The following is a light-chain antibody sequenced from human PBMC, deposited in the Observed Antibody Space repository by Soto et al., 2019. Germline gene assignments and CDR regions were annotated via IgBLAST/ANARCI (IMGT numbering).Light chain of an antibody. V-gene: IGKV1-39*01. CDR1: QSISAY. J-gene: IGKJ3*01. CDR3: QESYSTPSVT. CDR2: AAS. Sequence: DIPMTQSPSSMSASVGDRVTITCRASQSISAYLNWYQQKPGKAPKLLIYAASSLQSGVPSRFSVSGSGTDFTLTISSLQPEDFATYYCQESYSTPSVTFGPGTKVDIK.